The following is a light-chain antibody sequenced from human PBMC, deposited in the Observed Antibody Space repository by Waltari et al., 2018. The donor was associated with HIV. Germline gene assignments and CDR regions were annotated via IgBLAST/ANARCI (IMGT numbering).Light chain of an antibody. J-gene: IGLJ2*01. CDR2: DTN. CDR3: LLSFGGGHVA. Sequence: QAVVTQEPSLTVSPGETVTFTCGSTIELVTSSHHPYWFQKKPAQAPRTLISDTNHMNSWTPARFSGALFGGKAALTLSGAQPEDEAEYYCLLSFGGGHVAFGGGTKLTVL. CDR1: IELVTSSHH. V-gene: IGLV7-46*01.